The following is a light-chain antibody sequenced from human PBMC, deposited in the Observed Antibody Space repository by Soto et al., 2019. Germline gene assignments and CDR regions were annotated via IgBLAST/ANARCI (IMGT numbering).Light chain of an antibody. CDR3: QQLNSYPIT. V-gene: IGKV1-9*01. CDR2: AAS. CDR1: QGISSY. Sequence: IQLTQSPSSLSASVGDRVTLTCRASQGISSYLAWYQQKPGKAPKLLIYAASTLQSGVPSGFSGSGSGTDFTLTISSLQPEDFATYYCQQLNSYPITFGQGTRLEIK. J-gene: IGKJ5*01.